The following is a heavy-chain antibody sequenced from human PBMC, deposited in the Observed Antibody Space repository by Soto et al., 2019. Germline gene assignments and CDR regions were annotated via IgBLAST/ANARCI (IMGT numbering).Heavy chain of an antibody. CDR3: ARHLGDSSGYYYYYYGMDV. D-gene: IGHD3-22*01. J-gene: IGHJ6*02. V-gene: IGHV5-51*01. CDR2: IYPGDSDT. Sequence: PGESLKISCKGSGYTFTDYWIGWVRQLPGKGLEWMGIIYPGDSDTRYSPSFQGHVTITVDKSTSTAYLQWNTLKASDTAMYYCARHLGDSSGYYYYYYGMDVWGQGTTVTVSS. CDR1: GYTFTDYW.